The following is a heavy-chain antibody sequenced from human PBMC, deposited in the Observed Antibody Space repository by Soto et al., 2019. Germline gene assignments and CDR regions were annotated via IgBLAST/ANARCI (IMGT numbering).Heavy chain of an antibody. CDR2: IIPILGIA. CDR3: ARMVDCSGGSCQILDY. J-gene: IGHJ4*02. V-gene: IGHV1-69*02. Sequence: QVQLVQSGAEVKKPGSSVKVSCKASGGTFSSYTISWVRQAPGQGLEWMGRIIPILGIANYAQKFQGRVTITAGKSTSTAYMELSSLRSEDTAVYYCARMVDCSGGSCQILDYWGQGTLVTVSS. CDR1: GGTFSSYT. D-gene: IGHD2-15*01.